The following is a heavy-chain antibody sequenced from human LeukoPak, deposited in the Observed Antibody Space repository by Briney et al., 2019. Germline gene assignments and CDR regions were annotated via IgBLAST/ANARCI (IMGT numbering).Heavy chain of an antibody. CDR3: VRSHYFAGSGYYYDY. D-gene: IGHD3-22*01. V-gene: IGHV3-74*01. CDR1: GFTFSSYW. Sequence: PGGSLRLSCAASGFTFSSYWMPWVRQAPGKGLVWVSRIDPDGGNTNYADSVKGRFTISRDNAKNTVDLQMISLRDEDTSVYYCVRSHYFAGSGYYYDYWGQGTLVTVSS. J-gene: IGHJ4*02. CDR2: IDPDGGNT.